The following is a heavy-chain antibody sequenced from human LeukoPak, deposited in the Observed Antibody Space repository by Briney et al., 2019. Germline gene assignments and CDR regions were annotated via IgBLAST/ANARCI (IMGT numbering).Heavy chain of an antibody. CDR2: IYYSGNT. V-gene: IGHV4-39*01. J-gene: IGHJ4*02. CDR1: GVSISSSNSH. Sequence: PSETLSLTCTVSGVSISSSNSHWGWIRQPPGKGLEWIGSIYYSGNTYYNASLKSQVSISIDTSQNQFSLRLTSVTAADTAVYYCARQTGSGLFILPGGQGTLVTVSS. D-gene: IGHD3/OR15-3a*01. CDR3: ARQTGSGLFILP.